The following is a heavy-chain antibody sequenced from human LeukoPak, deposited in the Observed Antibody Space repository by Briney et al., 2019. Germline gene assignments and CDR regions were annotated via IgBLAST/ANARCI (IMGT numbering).Heavy chain of an antibody. J-gene: IGHJ3*02. V-gene: IGHV3-74*01. CDR1: GFTFSSYW. D-gene: IGHD1-26*01. CDR3: ARVNWELRDAFDI. CDR2: INSDGSST. Sequence: PGGSLRLSCAASGFTFSSYWMHCVRQAPGKGLVWVSRINSDGSSTSYADSVKGRFTISRDNAKNTLYLQMNSLRAEDTAVYYCARVNWELRDAFDIWGQGTMVTVSS.